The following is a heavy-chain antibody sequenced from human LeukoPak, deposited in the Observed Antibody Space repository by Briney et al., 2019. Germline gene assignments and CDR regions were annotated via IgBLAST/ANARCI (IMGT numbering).Heavy chain of an antibody. D-gene: IGHD3-3*01. CDR3: ARDGDYDFWSGPYYYMDV. CDR1: GFTFSNYA. J-gene: IGHJ6*03. V-gene: IGHV3-23*01. CDR2: ISGSGDSK. Sequence: GGSLRLSCAASGFTFSNYAMSWVRQAPGKGLEWVSAISGSGDSKYYADSVKGRFTISRDNSKNTLYLQMNSLRAEDTAVYYCARDGDYDFWSGPYYYMDVWGKGTTVTVSS.